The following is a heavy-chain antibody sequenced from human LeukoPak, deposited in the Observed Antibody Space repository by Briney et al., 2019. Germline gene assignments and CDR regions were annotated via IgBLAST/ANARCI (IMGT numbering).Heavy chain of an antibody. Sequence: PGGSLRLSCAASGFTFDSYAMTWVRQAPGKGLEWVSAISGSGGSTYYPDSVKGRFTISRDNSKNTLYLQMNSLRAEDTAVYYCAKTGYGSGIPRGSFDYWGQGTLVTVSS. D-gene: IGHD3-10*01. CDR3: AKTGYGSGIPRGSFDY. CDR1: GFTFDSYA. J-gene: IGHJ4*02. V-gene: IGHV3-23*01. CDR2: ISGSGGST.